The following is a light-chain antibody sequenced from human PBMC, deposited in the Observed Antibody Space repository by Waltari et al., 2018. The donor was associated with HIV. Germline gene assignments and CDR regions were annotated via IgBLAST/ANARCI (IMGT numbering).Light chain of an antibody. CDR1: SSNIGSNT. J-gene: IGLJ2*01. CDR3: AAWDDNRNAVV. V-gene: IGLV1-44*01. CDR2: SNN. Sequence: QSVLTQPPSASGTPGQRVAISCSGSSSNIGSNTITWYQQLSGTAPKLLINSNNQRPQGVPDRFSGSKSGTSGSLAISGLQSEDEADYYCAAWDDNRNAVVFGGGTKLTVL.